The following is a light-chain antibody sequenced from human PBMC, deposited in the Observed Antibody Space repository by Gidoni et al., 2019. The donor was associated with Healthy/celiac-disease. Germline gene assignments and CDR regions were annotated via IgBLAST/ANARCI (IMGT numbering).Light chain of an antibody. Sequence: SSELPQDPAVSVALGQTVRITCQGDSLRSYYASWYQQKPGQAPVLVIYGKNNRPSGIPDRFSGSSSGNTASLTITGAQAEDEADYYCNSRDSSGNHWVFGGGTKLTFL. J-gene: IGLJ3*02. V-gene: IGLV3-19*01. CDR1: SLRSYY. CDR3: NSRDSSGNHWV. CDR2: GKN.